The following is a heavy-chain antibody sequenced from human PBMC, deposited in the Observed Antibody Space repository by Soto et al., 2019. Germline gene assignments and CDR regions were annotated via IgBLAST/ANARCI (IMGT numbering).Heavy chain of an antibody. CDR3: ARDVWYSSGWYHAFDI. CDR1: GFTFSSYA. D-gene: IGHD6-19*01. CDR2: ISGSGGST. Sequence: PGGSLRLSCAASGFTFSSYAMSWVRQAPGKGLEWVSAISGSGGSTYYADSVKGRFTISRDNSKNTLYLQMNSLRAEDTAVYYCARDVWYSSGWYHAFDIWGQGTMVTVSS. J-gene: IGHJ3*02. V-gene: IGHV3-23*01.